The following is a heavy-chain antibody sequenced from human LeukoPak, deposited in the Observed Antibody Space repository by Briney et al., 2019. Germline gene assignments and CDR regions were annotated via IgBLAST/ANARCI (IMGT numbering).Heavy chain of an antibody. J-gene: IGHJ4*02. CDR3: ARDFQGLTYYFDY. D-gene: IGHD2-21*02. Sequence: PGGSLRLSCAASGFTFDDYGMSWVRQAPGKGLEWVSSITSSSSYIYYADSVKGRFTISRDNAKNSLYLQMNSLRAEDTAVYYCARDFQGLTYYFDYWGQGTLVTVSS. V-gene: IGHV3-21*01. CDR2: ITSSSSYI. CDR1: GFTFDDYG.